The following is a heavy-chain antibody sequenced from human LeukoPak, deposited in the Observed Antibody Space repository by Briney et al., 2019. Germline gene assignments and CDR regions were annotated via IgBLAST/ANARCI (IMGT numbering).Heavy chain of an antibody. CDR3: ATDRGHAFDI. V-gene: IGHV3-74*01. J-gene: IGHJ3*02. D-gene: IGHD3-10*01. CDR1: GFTFSSYW. CDR2: IYSDGSGP. Sequence: PGGSLRLSCAASGFTFSSYWLHWVRQAPGKGLVWASRIYSDGSGPSYAESVKGRFTISRDNAKNTLFLQMNSLTAEDTAVYYCATDRGHAFDIWGQGAMVTVS.